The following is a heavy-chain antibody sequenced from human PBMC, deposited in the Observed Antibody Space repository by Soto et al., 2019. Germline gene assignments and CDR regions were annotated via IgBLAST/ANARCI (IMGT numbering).Heavy chain of an antibody. Sequence: SQTLSLTCGISGDSVSSNSATWNLIRQSPSRGLEWLGRTYYRSQWHNEYEESVKSRITINPDTSTNQFSLQLNSMSPEDTAVYYCARERGFLSEALDIWGRGTMVTVSS. CDR2: TYYRSQWHN. D-gene: IGHD3-10*01. V-gene: IGHV6-1*01. J-gene: IGHJ3*02. CDR1: GDSVSSNSAT. CDR3: ARERGFLSEALDI.